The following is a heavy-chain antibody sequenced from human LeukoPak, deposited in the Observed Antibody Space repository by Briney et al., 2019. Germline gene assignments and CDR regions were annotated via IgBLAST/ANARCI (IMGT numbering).Heavy chain of an antibody. CDR2: IYHSGST. V-gene: IGHV4-38-2*02. J-gene: IGHJ5*02. CDR3: ARGLAA. Sequence: SETLSLTCTVSGYSISSGYYWGWIRQPPGKGLEWIGSIYHSGSTYYNPSLKSRVTISVDTSKNQFSLKLNSLTAADTAVYYCARGLAAWGQGTLVTVSS. CDR1: GYSISSGYY.